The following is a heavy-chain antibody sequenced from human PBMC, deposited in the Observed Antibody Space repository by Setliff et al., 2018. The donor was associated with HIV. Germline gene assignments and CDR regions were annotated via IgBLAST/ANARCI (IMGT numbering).Heavy chain of an antibody. V-gene: IGHV4-59*01. D-gene: IGHD1-26*01. Sequence: ETLSLTCTVSGGSISSYYWSWIRQPPGKGLEWIGYIYYSGSTNYNPSLKSRVTISVDTSKNQFSLKLSSVTAADTAVYYCARGLGGSYYYHYDRDVWGKGTTVT. CDR3: ARGLGGSYYYHYDRDV. J-gene: IGHJ6*03. CDR1: GGSISSYY. CDR2: IYYSGST.